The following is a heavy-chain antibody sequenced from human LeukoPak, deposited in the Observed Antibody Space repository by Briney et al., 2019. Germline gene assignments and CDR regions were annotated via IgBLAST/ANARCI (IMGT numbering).Heavy chain of an antibody. D-gene: IGHD6-13*01. CDR2: INPNSGGT. V-gene: IGHV1-2*02. CDR1: GYTFTGYY. CDR3: AREAGYSSSWRLYNWFDP. J-gene: IGHJ5*02. Sequence: GASVKVSCKASGYTFTGYYMHWVRQAPGQGLEWMGWINPNSGGTNYAQKFQGRVTMTRDTSISTAYMELSRLRSDDTAVYYCAREAGYSSSWRLYNWFDPWGQGTLVTVSS.